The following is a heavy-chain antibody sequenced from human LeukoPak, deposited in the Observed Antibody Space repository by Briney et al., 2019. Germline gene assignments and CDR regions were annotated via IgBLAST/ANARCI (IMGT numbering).Heavy chain of an antibody. D-gene: IGHD6-19*01. CDR2: IKQDGSEK. Sequence: PGGSLRLSCAASGFTFSSYWMSWVRQAPGKGLEGVANIKQDGSEKYYVDSVKGRFTISRDNSKNTLYLQMNSLRAEDTAVYYCAKDIKSKGWAKRYYYYYGMDVWGQGTTVTVSS. J-gene: IGHJ6*02. CDR1: GFTFSSYW. V-gene: IGHV3-7*01. CDR3: AKDIKSKGWAKRYYYYYGMDV.